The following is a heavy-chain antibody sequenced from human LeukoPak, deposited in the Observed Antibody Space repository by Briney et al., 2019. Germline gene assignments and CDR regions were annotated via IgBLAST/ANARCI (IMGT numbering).Heavy chain of an antibody. CDR3: ARAAIAAAGTSWFDP. CDR2: INPNSGGT. V-gene: IGHV1-2*02. Sequence: ASVKVSCKASGYTFTGYYMHWVRQAPGQGLEWMGWINPNSGGTNYAQKFQGRVTMTRDTSISTAYMELSRLRSDDAAVYYCARAAIAAAGTSWFDPWGQGTLVTVSS. CDR1: GYTFTGYY. D-gene: IGHD6-13*01. J-gene: IGHJ5*02.